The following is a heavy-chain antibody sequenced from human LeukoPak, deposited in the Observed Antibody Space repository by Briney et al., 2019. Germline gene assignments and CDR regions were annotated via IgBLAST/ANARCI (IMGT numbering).Heavy chain of an antibody. CDR1: GFTLSSYG. J-gene: IGHJ4*02. D-gene: IGHD3-10*01. CDR3: ARDRHGSGTYFDY. CDR2: IRNDERNK. V-gene: IGHV3-30*02. Sequence: GGSLRLSCAASGFTLSSYGMHWVRQAAGKGLEWVAFIRNDERNKYYADSVKGRFTISRDNSKNTLYLQMNSLRAEDTAVYYCARDRHGSGTYFDYWGQGTLVTVSS.